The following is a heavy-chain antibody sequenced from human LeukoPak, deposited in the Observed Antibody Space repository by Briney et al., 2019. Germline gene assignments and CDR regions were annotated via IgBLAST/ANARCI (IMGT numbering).Heavy chain of an antibody. Sequence: ASVKVSCKASGYTFTSYYMHWVRQAPGQGLEWMGIINPSGGSTSYAQKFQGRVTMTRDTSTSTVYMELSSLRSEDTAVYYCARDLRHYGSGGYFDYWGQGTLVTVYS. CDR3: ARDLRHYGSGGYFDY. V-gene: IGHV1-46*01. CDR1: GYTFTSYY. CDR2: INPSGGST. J-gene: IGHJ4*02. D-gene: IGHD3-10*01.